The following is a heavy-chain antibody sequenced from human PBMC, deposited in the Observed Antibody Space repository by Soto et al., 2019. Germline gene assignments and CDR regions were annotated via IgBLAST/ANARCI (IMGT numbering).Heavy chain of an antibody. CDR2: ISWNSGSI. V-gene: IGHV3-9*01. D-gene: IGHD2-8*01. Sequence: EVQLVESGGGLVQPGRSLRLSCAASGFTFDDYAMHWVRQAPGKGLEWVSGISWNSGSIGYADSVKGRFTISRDNAKNSLYLQMNSLRAEDTALYYCAGGLSLMVYAREYYYYGMDVWGQGTTVTVSS. J-gene: IGHJ6*02. CDR3: AGGLSLMVYAREYYYYGMDV. CDR1: GFTFDDYA.